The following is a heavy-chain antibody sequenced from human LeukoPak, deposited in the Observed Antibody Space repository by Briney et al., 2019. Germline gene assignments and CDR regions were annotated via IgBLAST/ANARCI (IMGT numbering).Heavy chain of an antibody. D-gene: IGHD3-10*01. CDR3: ASLKRMVRGVNRNWFDP. CDR2: IYYSGST. V-gene: IGHV4-59*12. Sequence: SETLSLTCTVSGGSISSYYWSWIRQPPGKGLEWIGYIYYSGSTNYNPSLKSRVTISVDTSKNQFSLRLSSVTAADTAVYYCASLKRMVRGVNRNWFDPWGQGTLVTVSS. J-gene: IGHJ5*02. CDR1: GGSISSYY.